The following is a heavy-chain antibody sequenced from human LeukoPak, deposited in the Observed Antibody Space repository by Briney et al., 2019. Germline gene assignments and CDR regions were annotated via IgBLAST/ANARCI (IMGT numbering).Heavy chain of an antibody. Sequence: SETLSLTCTVSGGSISSYYWGWIRQPAGKGLEWIGRIYTSGSTNYNPSLKSRVTISVDTSKNQFSLKLSSVTAADTAVYYCAREVGKYYYDSSGYYYYDYWGQGTLVTVSS. CDR3: AREVGKYYYDSSGYYYYDY. V-gene: IGHV4-4*07. CDR2: IYTSGST. CDR1: GGSISSYY. J-gene: IGHJ4*02. D-gene: IGHD3-22*01.